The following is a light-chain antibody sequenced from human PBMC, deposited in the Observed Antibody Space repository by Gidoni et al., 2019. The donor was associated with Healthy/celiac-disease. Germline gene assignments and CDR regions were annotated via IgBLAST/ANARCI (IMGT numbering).Light chain of an antibody. CDR2: DVS. J-gene: IGLJ3*02. V-gene: IGLV2-11*01. Sequence: QSALTQRRSVSGSPGQSVTISCTGTSSDVGDYNYVSWYQQHPGKAPKPMIYDVSKRPSGVQYRFCGSKSGNPASLTISGLQAEDEADYYCCSYAGSSRVFGGGTQLTVL. CDR3: CSYAGSSRV. CDR1: SSDVGDYNY.